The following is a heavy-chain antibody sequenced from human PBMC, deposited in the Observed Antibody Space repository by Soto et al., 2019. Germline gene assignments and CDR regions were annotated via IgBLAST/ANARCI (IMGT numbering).Heavy chain of an antibody. Sequence: SETLSLTCTVSGGSINSGDYYWSWIRQPPGKGLEWIGYIYYSGSTYYNPSLKSRVTISVDTSKNQFSLKLSSVTAADTAVYYCARDRRRCSGGSCYPRVYYYGMDVWGQGTTVTVSS. CDR1: GGSINSGDYY. CDR2: IYYSGST. D-gene: IGHD2-15*01. V-gene: IGHV4-30-4*01. CDR3: ARDRRRCSGGSCYPRVYYYGMDV. J-gene: IGHJ6*02.